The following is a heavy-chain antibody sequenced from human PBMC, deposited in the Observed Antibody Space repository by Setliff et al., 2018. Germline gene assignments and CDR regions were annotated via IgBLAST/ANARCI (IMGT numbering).Heavy chain of an antibody. CDR3: ASLGMTTMMDWYFDL. D-gene: IGHD4-4*01. CDR2: IFYGGST. CDR1: GGSISSQD. Sequence: SETLSLTCTVSGGSISSQDWSWIRQPPGKGLEWIGSIFYGGSTYYNPSLKSRVTISIDASKNQFSLKLDSVTAADTAVYYCASLGMTTMMDWYFDLWGRGTLVTVS. V-gene: IGHV4-59*11. J-gene: IGHJ2*01.